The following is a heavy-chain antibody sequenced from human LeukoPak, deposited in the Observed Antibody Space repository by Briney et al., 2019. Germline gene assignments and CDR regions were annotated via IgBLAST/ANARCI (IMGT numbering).Heavy chain of an antibody. CDR3: AKDETDILTGSIIPRGGGIFDY. Sequence: GGSLRLSCAASGFTFSSYAMSWVRQAPGKGLEGVLAISGSGGSTYYADSVKGRFTISRDNSKNTLYLQMNSLRAEDTAVYYCAKDETDILTGSIIPRGGGIFDYWGQGTLVTVSS. D-gene: IGHD3-9*01. CDR1: GFTFSSYA. J-gene: IGHJ4*02. CDR2: ISGSGGST. V-gene: IGHV3-23*01.